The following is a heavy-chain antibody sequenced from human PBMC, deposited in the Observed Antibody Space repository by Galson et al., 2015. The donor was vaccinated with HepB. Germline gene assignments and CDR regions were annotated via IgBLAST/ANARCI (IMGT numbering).Heavy chain of an antibody. CDR3: VREVFWDDFWSGPFVFEF. Sequence: SLRLSCAASGFTFGSYGVAWVRQAPGKGLEWVSSISGSGRNTYYADSAKGRFTISRDNPKKTLFLQMNSLRAEDTAIYYCVREVFWDDFWSGPFVFEFWGQGTLVTVSS. D-gene: IGHD3-3*01. V-gene: IGHV3-23*01. CDR1: GFTFGSYG. J-gene: IGHJ4*02. CDR2: ISGSGRNT.